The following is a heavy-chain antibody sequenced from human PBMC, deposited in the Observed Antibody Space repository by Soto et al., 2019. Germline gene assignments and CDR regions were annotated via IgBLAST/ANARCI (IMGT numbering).Heavy chain of an antibody. V-gene: IGHV3-23*01. J-gene: IGHJ6*02. Sequence: GSLKLSCAACGFTLSKFVMRWVRQTPGKGLEWVSTITETGGDTYYTDSVKGRFTISRDNSKNTLYLQMTSLRAEDTALYYCTKASPDRHHMDVWGQGTTVTVSS. CDR1: GFTLSKFV. CDR2: ITETGGDT. CDR3: TKASPDRHHMDV.